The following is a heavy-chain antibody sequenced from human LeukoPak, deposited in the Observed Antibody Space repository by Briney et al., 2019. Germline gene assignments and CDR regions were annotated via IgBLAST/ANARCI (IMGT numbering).Heavy chain of an antibody. Sequence: RSQTLSLTCAISGDSVSSINGAWNWIRQSPSRGLEWLGRTYYRSKWYNEYAVSMEGRITINPDTSKNQFSLRLNSVTPEDTAVYYCARDLGNTGWYTFDYWGQGTLVTVSS. V-gene: IGHV6-1*01. CDR2: TYYRSKWYN. J-gene: IGHJ4*02. CDR1: GDSVSSINGA. CDR3: ARDLGNTGWYTFDY. D-gene: IGHD6-19*01.